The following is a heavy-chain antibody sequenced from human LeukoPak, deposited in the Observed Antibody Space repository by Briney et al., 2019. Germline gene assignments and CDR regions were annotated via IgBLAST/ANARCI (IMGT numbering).Heavy chain of an antibody. D-gene: IGHD2-15*01. V-gene: IGHV1-2*02. CDR2: IDPHSGDT. CDR3: ARVRGGYCTGDRCYGDFFFDN. Sequence: ASVRVSCKTSVYNFIGYFIHWVRQAPGQGLEWMGWIDPHSGDTAYANKFQGRVTLTRDTTTTTVYMESNSLRSDDTAVYFCARVRGGYCTGDRCYGDFFFDNWGQGTLVTVTS. J-gene: IGHJ4*02. CDR1: VYNFIGYF.